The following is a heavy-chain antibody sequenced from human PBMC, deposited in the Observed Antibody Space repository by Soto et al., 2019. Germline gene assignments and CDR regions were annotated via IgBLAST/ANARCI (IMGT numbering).Heavy chain of an antibody. V-gene: IGHV4-4*07. Sequence: SETLSLTCTVSGASISGYYWSWIRKSAGKGLEWIGRIYATGTTDYNPSLKSRVMMSVDTSKKQFSLRLRSVTAADTAVYYCVRDGTKTLRDWFDPWGEGISVTVSS. J-gene: IGHJ5*02. CDR3: VRDGTKTLRDWFDP. CDR2: IYATGTT. CDR1: GASISGYY. D-gene: IGHD1-1*01.